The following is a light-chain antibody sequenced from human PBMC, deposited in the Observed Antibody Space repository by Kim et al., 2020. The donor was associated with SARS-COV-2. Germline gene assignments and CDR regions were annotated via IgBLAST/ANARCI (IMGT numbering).Light chain of an antibody. CDR2: GSS. Sequence: LSPGERATLACRASQSVSSDYLAWYQQKPGQAPRRLIYGSSSRATGIPDRFSGSGSGTDFTLTISRLEPEDFAVYYCQQYDSSKYTFGQGTKLEI. V-gene: IGKV3-20*01. CDR3: QQYDSSKYT. CDR1: QSVSSDY. J-gene: IGKJ2*01.